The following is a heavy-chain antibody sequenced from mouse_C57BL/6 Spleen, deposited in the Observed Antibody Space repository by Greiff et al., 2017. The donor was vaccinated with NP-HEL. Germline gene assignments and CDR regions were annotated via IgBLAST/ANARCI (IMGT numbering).Heavy chain of an antibody. D-gene: IGHD2-4*01. V-gene: IGHV1-59*01. CDR2: IDPSDSYT. CDR1: GYTFTSYW. CDR3: ARRDYDYEWYFDV. J-gene: IGHJ1*03. Sequence: QVQLQQPGAELVRPGTSVKLSCKASGYTFTSYWMHWVKQRPGQGLEWIGVIDPSDSYTNYNQKFKGKATLTVDTSSSTAYMQLSSLTSEDSAVYYCARRDYDYEWYFDVWGTGTTVTVSS.